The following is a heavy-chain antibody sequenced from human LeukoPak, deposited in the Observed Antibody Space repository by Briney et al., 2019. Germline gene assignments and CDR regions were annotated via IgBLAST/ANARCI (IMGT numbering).Heavy chain of an antibody. V-gene: IGHV1-46*01. J-gene: IGHJ4*02. CDR3: ARRIQLWLGRYYFDY. D-gene: IGHD5-18*01. CDR2: INPSGGST. Sequence: ASVKVSCKASGYTFTSYYMHWVRQAPGQGLEWMGIINPSGGSTSYAQKFQGRVTMTRDTSTSTVYMELSSLRSEDTAVYYCARRIQLWLGRYYFDYWGQGTLVTVSS. CDR1: GYTFTSYY.